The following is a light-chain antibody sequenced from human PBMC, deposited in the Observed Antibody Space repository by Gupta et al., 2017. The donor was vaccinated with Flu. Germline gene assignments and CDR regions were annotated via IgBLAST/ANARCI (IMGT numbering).Light chain of an antibody. J-gene: IGLJ2*01. CDR3: SSYTTSSTVV. CDR2: EVS. Sequence: ITISCTGTSSDIGGYNYVSWYQQHPGKAHKLMIYEVSKRPSGVSNRFSGSKSDNTASLTISGLQTEDEADYYCSSYTTSSTVVFGGGTKLTVL. CDR1: SSDIGGYNY. V-gene: IGLV2-14*01.